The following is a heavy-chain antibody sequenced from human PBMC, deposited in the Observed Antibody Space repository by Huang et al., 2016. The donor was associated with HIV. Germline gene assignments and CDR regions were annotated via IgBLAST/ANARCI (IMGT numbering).Heavy chain of an antibody. Sequence: QVQLQESGPGLVKPSQTLSLTCTVSGGFIRSGGYYWYWIRQPPGKGLEWIGNIYYNGRTYYNPSIRSRVSSSVDTSKNQFALKLTSVTAADTAVFFCARSLYDASGSSLNYFDYWGQGTLVTVSS. CDR2: IYYNGRT. V-gene: IGHV4-30-4*08. J-gene: IGHJ4*02. CDR3: ARSLYDASGSSLNYFDY. D-gene: IGHD3-22*01. CDR1: GGFIRSGGYY.